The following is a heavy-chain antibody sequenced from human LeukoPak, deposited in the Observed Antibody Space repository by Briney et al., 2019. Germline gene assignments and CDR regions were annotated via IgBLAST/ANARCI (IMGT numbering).Heavy chain of an antibody. CDR2: IYTSGST. J-gene: IGHJ4*02. Sequence: SETLSLTCTVSGGSISSASYYWSWIRQPAGKGLEWIGRIYTSGSTNYSPSLRSRVTISVDTSKNEFSLKLSSVTAADTAVYYCARDNDSRDPPHFDYWGQGTLVTVSS. CDR3: ARDNDSRDPPHFDY. D-gene: IGHD3-16*01. V-gene: IGHV4-61*02. CDR1: GGSISSASYY.